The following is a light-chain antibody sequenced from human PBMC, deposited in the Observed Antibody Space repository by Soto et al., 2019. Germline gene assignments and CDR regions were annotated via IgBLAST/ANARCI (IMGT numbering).Light chain of an antibody. CDR1: SSDVGGYDY. CDR3: CSCGGSFPYV. CDR2: DVT. Sequence: QSVLTQPPSVSGSPGQSVTISCTGTSSDVGGYDYVSWYQQHPGKAPKLLIYDVTKRPSGVPDRFSGSKSGNTASLTISGLQAEDEADFLCCSCGGSFPYVFGTGTKVTVL. J-gene: IGLJ1*01. V-gene: IGLV2-11*01.